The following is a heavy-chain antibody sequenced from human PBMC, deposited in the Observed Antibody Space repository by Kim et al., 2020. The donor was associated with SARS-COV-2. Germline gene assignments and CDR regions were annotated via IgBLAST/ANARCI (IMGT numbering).Heavy chain of an antibody. D-gene: IGHD1-1*01. CDR2: IYWNDDK. Sequence: SGPTLVKPTQTLTLTCSFSGFSLSTSGLGVGWIRQPPGKALEWLALIYWNDDKRYSPSLKTRLTVTMATSRNQVVLTMTNMDSVDSGTYYCAHRGGTGTKFDYWGQGTLVTVSS. V-gene: IGHV2-5*01. CDR3: AHRGGTGTKFDY. J-gene: IGHJ4*02. CDR1: GFSLSTSGLG.